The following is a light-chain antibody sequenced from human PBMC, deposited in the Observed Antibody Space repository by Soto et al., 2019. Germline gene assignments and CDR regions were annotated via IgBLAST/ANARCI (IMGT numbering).Light chain of an antibody. CDR1: QSVLYSPNSKNY. V-gene: IGKV4-1*01. J-gene: IGKJ2*01. CDR2: WAS. CDR3: HQYYGTPYT. Sequence: DIVMTQSPDSLAVSLGERATINCRSSQSVLYSPNSKNYLAWYQQKPGQPPKLLIYWASTRESGVPERFSGSGSGADFTLTISCLRAEDVAVYFCHQYYGTPYTFGQGTKLEI.